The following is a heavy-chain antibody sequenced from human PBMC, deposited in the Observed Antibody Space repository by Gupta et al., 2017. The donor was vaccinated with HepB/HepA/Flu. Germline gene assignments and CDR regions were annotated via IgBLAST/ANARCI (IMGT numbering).Heavy chain of an antibody. J-gene: IGHJ4*02. Sequence: QVQLVESGGGVVQPGRSLRPSCAASGFAFSEFSIHWVRQAPGKGLEWVAVISHDGSDKHHADSVKGRFTISRDNSNNRLYLQMNSLRVEDTAVYYCARIGYSYSYGNGFDYWGQGTLVAVSS. CDR2: ISHDGSDK. D-gene: IGHD5-12*01. CDR3: ARIGYSYSYGNGFDY. CDR1: GFAFSEFS. V-gene: IGHV3-30-3*01.